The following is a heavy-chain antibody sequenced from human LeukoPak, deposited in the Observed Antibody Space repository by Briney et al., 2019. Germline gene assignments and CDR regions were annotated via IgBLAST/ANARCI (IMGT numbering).Heavy chain of an antibody. J-gene: IGHJ3*02. CDR2: AYYRSKWYI. CDR1: GYIVSSNSVA. CDR3: ARGPAGTGGFDI. V-gene: IGHV6-1*01. D-gene: IGHD6-13*01. Sequence: QTLSLTCAISGYIVSSNSVAWNWIRQSPSRGLEWRGKAYYRSKWYIEYTVYVKSRITINPDTSKHQFSLQLTSVPPEDTAVYYCARGPAGTGGFDIWGQGTMVTLSS.